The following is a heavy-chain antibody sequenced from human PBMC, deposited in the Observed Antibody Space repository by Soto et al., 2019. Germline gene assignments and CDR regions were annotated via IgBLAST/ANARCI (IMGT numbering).Heavy chain of an antibody. J-gene: IGHJ4*02. CDR1: GSTFNNFA. V-gene: IGHV1-69*06. CDR2: IVVDSNTA. Sequence: QVVLLQSGAEVKEPGSSVRVSCQVSGSTFNNFAFSWVRQAPGHGPEWMGGIVVDSNTAEYSQRFQDRVTITADTSSDTLYMELGSLTFEDTAVFYCARAIKRWEFNYYFNFWGQGTLFTVSS. D-gene: IGHD1-26*01. CDR3: ARAIKRWEFNYYFNF.